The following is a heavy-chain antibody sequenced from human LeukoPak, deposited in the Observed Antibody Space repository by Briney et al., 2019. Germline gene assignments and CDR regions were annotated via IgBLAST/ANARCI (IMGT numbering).Heavy chain of an antibody. CDR1: GGSISSYY. CDR2: IYYSGST. Sequence: PSETLSLTCTVSGGSISSYYWSWIRQPPGKGLEWIGYIYYSGSTNYNPSLKSRVTISVDTSKNQFSLKLSSVTAADTAVYYCARDMTTRDTGDWFDPWGQGTLVTVSS. D-gene: IGHD4-17*01. J-gene: IGHJ5*02. V-gene: IGHV4-59*01. CDR3: ARDMTTRDTGDWFDP.